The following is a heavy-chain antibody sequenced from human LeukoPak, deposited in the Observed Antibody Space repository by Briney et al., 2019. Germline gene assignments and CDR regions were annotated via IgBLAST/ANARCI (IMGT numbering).Heavy chain of an antibody. CDR1: EFTFSSYN. CDR3: ARDKDRTSAGRCYLPDD. D-gene: IGHD2-15*01. J-gene: IGHJ4*02. Sequence: GGSLRLSCVASEFTFSSYNMNWVRQAPGKGLESLSSINPSSSYINYADSVKGRFTISRDNAKNSVYLQMSSLRAEDTAVYYCARDKDRTSAGRCYLPDDWGQGTLVTVSS. CDR2: INPSSSYI. V-gene: IGHV3-21*01.